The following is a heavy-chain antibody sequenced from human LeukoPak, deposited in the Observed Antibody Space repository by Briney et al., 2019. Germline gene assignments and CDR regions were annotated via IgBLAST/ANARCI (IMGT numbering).Heavy chain of an antibody. CDR3: ARQKYCSSTSCPLGI. D-gene: IGHD2-2*01. J-gene: IGHJ3*02. CDR1: GGTFSSYT. CDR2: IIPILGIA. V-gene: IGHV1-69*02. Sequence: ASVKVSCKASGGTFSSYTISWVRQAPGQGLEWMGRIIPILGIANYAQKFRGRVTITADKSTSTAYMELSSPRSEDTAVYYCARQKYCSSTSCPLGIWGQGTMVTVSS.